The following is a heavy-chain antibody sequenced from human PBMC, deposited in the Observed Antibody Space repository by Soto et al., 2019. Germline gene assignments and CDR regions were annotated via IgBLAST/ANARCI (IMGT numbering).Heavy chain of an antibody. CDR3: VRDGTKTLREWFDR. Sequence: SETLSLTCTVSGASISGYYCSWIRKSAWKGLEWIGRIYATGTTDYNPSLKSRFVMSVDTSKKQLSLKLRAVTAADKAVYYCVRDGTKTLREWFDRLGQRISVTVCS. V-gene: IGHV4-4*07. CDR2: IYATGTT. J-gene: IGHJ5*02. CDR1: GASISGYY. D-gene: IGHD1-1*01.